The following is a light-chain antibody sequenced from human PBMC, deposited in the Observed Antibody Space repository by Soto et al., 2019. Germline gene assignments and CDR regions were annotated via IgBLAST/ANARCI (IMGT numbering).Light chain of an antibody. CDR2: KVS. V-gene: IGKV2-30*01. Sequence: VVMTQSPLSLAVTLGQTASISCRSSQSLVSSDGLTYFNWFHQRPGQSPRRLIYKVSNRDSGVPVRFTGSGSGTDFTLTISRVEAEDVGIYYCMPGSHWATFGQGTKLEIK. CDR1: QSLVSSDGLTY. J-gene: IGKJ2*01. CDR3: MPGSHWAT.